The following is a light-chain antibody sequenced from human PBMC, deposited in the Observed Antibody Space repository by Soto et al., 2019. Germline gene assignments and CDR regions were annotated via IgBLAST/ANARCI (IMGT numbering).Light chain of an antibody. CDR3: SSYTSTSAVV. Sequence: LTQPASVSGSPGQSITISCTGTSSDVGGYNYVSWYQQHPGKAPKLMIYDVSNRPSGVSNRFSGSKSDNTASLAISGLQAEDEADYYCSSYTSTSAVVFGGGTKLTVL. CDR1: SSDVGGYNY. CDR2: DVS. V-gene: IGLV2-14*01. J-gene: IGLJ2*01.